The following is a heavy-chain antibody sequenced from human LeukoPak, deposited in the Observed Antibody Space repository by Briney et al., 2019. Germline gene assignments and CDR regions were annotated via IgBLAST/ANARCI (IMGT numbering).Heavy chain of an antibody. V-gene: IGHV1-2*02. CDR2: IDPNSGGT. D-gene: IGHD5-24*01. CDR3: ARDVEIGAFDI. Sequence: ASVKVSCKASGYTSTGYYLHWVRQAPGQGLEWMGWIDPNSGGTNYAQKFQGRVTMTRDTSISTAYMELSRLRSDDTAVYYCARDVEIGAFDIWGQGTMVTVSS. CDR1: GYTSTGYY. J-gene: IGHJ3*02.